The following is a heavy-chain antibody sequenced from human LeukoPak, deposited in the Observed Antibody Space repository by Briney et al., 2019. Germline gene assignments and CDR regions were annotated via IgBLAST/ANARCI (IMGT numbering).Heavy chain of an antibody. Sequence: GGPLRLSCAASGFTFDGYGMSWVRQAPGKGLEWVSGINWNGGSTGYADSVKGRFTISRDNAKNSLYLQMNSLRAEDTALYYCARVSAVAGHYYYYYMDVWGKGTTVTVSS. V-gene: IGHV3-20*04. CDR2: INWNGGST. CDR1: GFTFDGYG. J-gene: IGHJ6*03. CDR3: ARVSAVAGHYYYYYMDV. D-gene: IGHD6-19*01.